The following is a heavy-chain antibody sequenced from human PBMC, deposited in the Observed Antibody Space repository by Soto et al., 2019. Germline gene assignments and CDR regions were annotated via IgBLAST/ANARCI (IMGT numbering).Heavy chain of an antibody. V-gene: IGHV3-30*18. Sequence: GGSLRLSCAASKFTFSSYGMHWVRQAPGKGLEWVAVISYDGSKKYYADSVKGRFTVSRDNAKNTRYLQMNSLRARDRAVYSCAKDPNSAAAGPKYFQQWGQGTLLPVSP. CDR2: ISYDGSKK. CDR3: AKDPNSAAAGPKYFQQ. D-gene: IGHD6-13*01. J-gene: IGHJ1*01. CDR1: KFTFSSYG.